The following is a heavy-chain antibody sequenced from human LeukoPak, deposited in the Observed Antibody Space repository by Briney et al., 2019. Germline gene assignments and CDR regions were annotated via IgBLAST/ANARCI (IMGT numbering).Heavy chain of an antibody. D-gene: IGHD6-19*01. Sequence: GGSLRLSCAASGFTFSSYAMSWVRQAPGKGLEWVAVISYDGSNKYYADSVKGRFTISRDNSKNTLYLQMNSLRAEDTAVYYCARGSSSGESGNLGYWGQGTLVTVSS. CDR2: ISYDGSNK. J-gene: IGHJ4*02. CDR1: GFTFSSYA. CDR3: ARGSSSGESGNLGY. V-gene: IGHV3-30-3*01.